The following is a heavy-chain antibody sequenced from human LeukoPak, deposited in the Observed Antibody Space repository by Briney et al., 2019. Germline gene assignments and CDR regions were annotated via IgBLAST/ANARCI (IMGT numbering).Heavy chain of an antibody. D-gene: IGHD3-10*01. CDR3: ARGVWRYYGSGSYRPNWFDP. CDR1: GHIFTIYY. V-gene: IGHV1-46*01. J-gene: IGHJ5*02. CDR2: INPRGGSI. Sequence: AAVKVSFKASGHIFTIYYMYWGRQAPGQGQEWMGVINPRGGSIRYSQKFQGRVTITRDTATSTVYMEMRRLRSGDTAVYYCARGVWRYYGSGSYRPNWFDPWGQGTLVTVSS.